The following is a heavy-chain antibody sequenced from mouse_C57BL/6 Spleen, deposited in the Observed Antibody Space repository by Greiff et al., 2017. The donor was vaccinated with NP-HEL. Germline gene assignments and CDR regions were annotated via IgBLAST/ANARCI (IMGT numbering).Heavy chain of an antibody. D-gene: IGHD2-3*01. J-gene: IGHJ1*03. CDR2: INPSTGGT. Sequence: VQLKQSGPELVKPGASVKISCKASGYSFTGYYMNWVKQSPEKSLEWIGEINPSTGGTTYNQKFKAKATLTVDKSSSTAYKQLKSLTSEDSAVYYCARSPYDGYGYFDVWGTGTTVTVSS. V-gene: IGHV1-42*01. CDR3: ARSPYDGYGYFDV. CDR1: GYSFTGYY.